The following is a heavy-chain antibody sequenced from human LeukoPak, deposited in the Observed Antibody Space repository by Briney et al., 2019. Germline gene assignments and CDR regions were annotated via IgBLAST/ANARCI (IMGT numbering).Heavy chain of an antibody. CDR1: GFNFRNQA. CDR2: IWYDGSKK. Sequence: QPGGSLRLSCSASGFNFRNQAMHWVRQAPGKGLEWVAVIWYDGSKKYHADSVKGRFTISRDNSKNTLYLQMNSLRAEDTAVYYCARDLLGYSYDAYYFDFWGQGTLVTVSS. D-gene: IGHD5-18*01. CDR3: ARDLLGYSYDAYYFDF. J-gene: IGHJ4*02. V-gene: IGHV3-33*08.